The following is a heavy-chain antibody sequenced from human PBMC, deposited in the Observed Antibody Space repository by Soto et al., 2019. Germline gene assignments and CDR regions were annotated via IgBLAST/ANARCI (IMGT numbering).Heavy chain of an antibody. D-gene: IGHD3-3*01. CDR1: GFTFSSYA. CDR3: ARDSPVLDDAFDI. CDR2: ISYDGSNK. J-gene: IGHJ3*02. V-gene: IGHV3-30-3*01. Sequence: GGSLRLSCAASGFTFSSYAMHWVRQAPGKGLEWVAVISYDGSNKYYADSVKGRFTISRDNSKNTLYLQMNSLRAEDTAVYYCARDSPVLDDAFDIWGQGTMVTVSS.